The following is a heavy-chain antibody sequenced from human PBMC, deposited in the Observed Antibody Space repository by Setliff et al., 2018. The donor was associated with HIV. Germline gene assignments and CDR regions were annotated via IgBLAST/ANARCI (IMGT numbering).Heavy chain of an antibody. Sequence: GASVKVSCKAAGYTFTSYDINWVRQATGQGLEWMGWMNPNNGNTGYAEKFQGRFTMTRDTSISTAYMELSSLRSDDTAVYYCARDYYGSGSTPDAFDNWGQGTMVTVSS. CDR1: GYTFTSYD. CDR3: ARDYYGSGSTPDAFDN. D-gene: IGHD3-10*01. CDR2: MNPNNGNT. J-gene: IGHJ3*02. V-gene: IGHV1-8*01.